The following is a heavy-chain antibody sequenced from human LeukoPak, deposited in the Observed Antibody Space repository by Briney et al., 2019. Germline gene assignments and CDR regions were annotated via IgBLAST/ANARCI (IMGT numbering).Heavy chain of an antibody. CDR3: AKGVGQWLAYNWFDP. Sequence: PGGSLRLSCAASGFTFSSYWMHWVRQAPGKWLVWVSRINSDGSSTSYADSVKGRFTISRDNAKNTLYLQMNSLRAEDTAVYYCAKGVGQWLAYNWFDPWGQGTLVTVSS. CDR1: GFTFSSYW. D-gene: IGHD6-19*01. CDR2: INSDGSST. J-gene: IGHJ5*02. V-gene: IGHV3-74*01.